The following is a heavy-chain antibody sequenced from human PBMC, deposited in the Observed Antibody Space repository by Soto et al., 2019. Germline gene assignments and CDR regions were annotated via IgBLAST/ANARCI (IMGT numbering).Heavy chain of an antibody. Sequence: ASVKVSCKASGYTFTSYGMGWVRQAPGQGLEWMGWISAYNGNTNYAQKLQGRITMTTDTSTSTAYMDLWSLRSDDSAVYYCARDPGSYALDYRGHGTLVTVSS. CDR1: GYTFTSYG. D-gene: IGHD1-26*01. V-gene: IGHV1-18*01. CDR2: ISAYNGNT. J-gene: IGHJ4*01. CDR3: ARDPGSYALDY.